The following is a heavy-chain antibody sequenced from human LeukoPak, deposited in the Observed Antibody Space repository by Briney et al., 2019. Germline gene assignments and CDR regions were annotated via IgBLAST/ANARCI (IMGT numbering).Heavy chain of an antibody. CDR1: GYTFTGYY. Sequence: ASVKVSCKASGYTFTGYYMHWVRQAPGQGLEWMGWINPNSGGTNYAQKFQGRVTMTRDTSISTAYMELSRLRSDDTAVYYCARHLSKRYSSSWWKSLGWFDPWGQGTLVTVSS. D-gene: IGHD6-13*01. CDR3: ARHLSKRYSSSWWKSLGWFDP. J-gene: IGHJ5*02. V-gene: IGHV1-2*02. CDR2: INPNSGGT.